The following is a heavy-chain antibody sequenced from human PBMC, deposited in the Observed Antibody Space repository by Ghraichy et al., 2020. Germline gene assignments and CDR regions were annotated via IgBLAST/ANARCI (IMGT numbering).Heavy chain of an antibody. CDR2: INHSGST. CDR3: ARGADLGYCSSTSCYGDWFDP. Sequence: ETLSLTCAVYGGSFSGYYWSWIRQPPGKWLEWIGEINHSGSTNYNPTLKNGVTISVDTSKNQFSLKLSSVTAADTAVYYCARGADLGYCSSTSCYGDWFDPWGQGTLVTVSS. J-gene: IGHJ5*02. V-gene: IGHV4-34*01. CDR1: GGSFSGYY. D-gene: IGHD2-2*01.